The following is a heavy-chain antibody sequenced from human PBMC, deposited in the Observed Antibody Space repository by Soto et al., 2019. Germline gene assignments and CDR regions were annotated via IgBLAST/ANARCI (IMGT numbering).Heavy chain of an antibody. V-gene: IGHV3-66*01. CDR3: ARGDGDYGRRLDP. CDR1: GFTVSTNY. D-gene: IGHD4-17*01. Sequence: EVQLMESGGGLVQPGGSLRISCVASGFTVSTNYVSWVRQAPGKGLEWVSIIYDGGSTYYADSVKGRFTISRDNSKNTVYLQKNSLRGVDTAVSYCARGDGDYGRRLDPWGQCTLVTVSS. J-gene: IGHJ5*02. CDR2: IYDGGST.